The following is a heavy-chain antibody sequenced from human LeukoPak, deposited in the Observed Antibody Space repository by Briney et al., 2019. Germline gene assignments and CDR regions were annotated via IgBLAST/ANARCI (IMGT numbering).Heavy chain of an antibody. CDR3: AKTPSLDDAFDI. D-gene: IGHD1-1*01. Sequence: GGSLRLSCAASGFTFSSYWMSWVRQAPGKGLEWVAVISYDGSNKYYADSVKGRFTISRDNSKNTLYLQMNSLRAEDTAVYYCAKTPSLDDAFDIWGQGTMVTVSS. V-gene: IGHV3-30*18. CDR2: ISYDGSNK. CDR1: GFTFSSYW. J-gene: IGHJ3*02.